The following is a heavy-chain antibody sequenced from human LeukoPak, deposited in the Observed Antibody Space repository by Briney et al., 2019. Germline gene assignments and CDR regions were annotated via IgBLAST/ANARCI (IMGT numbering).Heavy chain of an antibody. J-gene: IGHJ4*02. CDR2: ISSNGGST. Sequence: GASLRLSCSASGFTFSSYAMHWVRQAPGKGLEYVSAISSNGGSTYYADSVKGRFTISRDNSKNTLYLQMSSLRAEDTAVYYCVKGGIDYYDSSGYLDYWGQGTLVTVSS. V-gene: IGHV3-64D*06. CDR3: VKGGIDYYDSSGYLDY. CDR1: GFTFSSYA. D-gene: IGHD3-22*01.